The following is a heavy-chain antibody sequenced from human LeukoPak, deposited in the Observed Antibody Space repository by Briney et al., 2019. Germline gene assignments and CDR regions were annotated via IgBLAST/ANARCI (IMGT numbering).Heavy chain of an antibody. Sequence: SETLSLTCTVSGGSISSSNYYWGWIRQPPGKGLEWIGSVYYTGASYYNPSLKSRVTISIDTSKNHFSLNLTSVTAADTAVYYCARGAPPQNWGQGALVTVSS. V-gene: IGHV4-39*07. J-gene: IGHJ4*02. CDR2: VYYTGAS. CDR1: GGSISSSNYY. CDR3: ARGAPPQN.